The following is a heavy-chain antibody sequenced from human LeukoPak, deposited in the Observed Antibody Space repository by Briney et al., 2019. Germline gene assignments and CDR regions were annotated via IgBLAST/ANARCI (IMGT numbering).Heavy chain of an antibody. CDR2: IYYSGST. J-gene: IGHJ4*02. CDR3: ARLSSTLPYSFDY. Sequence: SETLSLTCTVSGGFISSSSYYWGWIRQPPGKGLEWIGSIYYSGSTYYNPSLQSRVTISVATSKNQFSLKLSSVTAADTAVYYCARLSSTLPYSFDYWGQGTLVTVSS. CDR1: GGFISSSSYY. V-gene: IGHV4-39*01.